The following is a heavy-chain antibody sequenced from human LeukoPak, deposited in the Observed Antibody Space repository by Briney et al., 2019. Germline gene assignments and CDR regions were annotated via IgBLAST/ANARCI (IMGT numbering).Heavy chain of an antibody. D-gene: IGHD5-18*01. CDR2: ISYDGNNK. Sequence: GGSLRLSCAASGFTFSTYAIHWVRQAPAKGLEWVAVISYDGNNKYYADSVKGRFTISRDNSKNTLYLQVNSLRAEDTAVYYCARPQGGRQLWLHFDYWGRGTLVTVSS. CDR1: GFTFSTYA. J-gene: IGHJ4*02. V-gene: IGHV3-30-3*01. CDR3: ARPQGGRQLWLHFDY.